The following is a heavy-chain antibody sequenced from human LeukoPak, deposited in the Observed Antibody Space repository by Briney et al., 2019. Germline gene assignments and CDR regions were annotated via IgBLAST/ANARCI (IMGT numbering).Heavy chain of an antibody. J-gene: IGHJ5*02. V-gene: IGHV4-4*02. CDR3: AREKAVAGLNWFDP. CDR1: GFTVSSNY. D-gene: IGHD6-19*01. CDR2: IYHSGST. Sequence: PGGSLRLSCAASGFTVSSNYMSWVRQPPGKGLEWIGEIYHSGSTNYNPSLKSRVTISVDTSKNQFSLKLSSVTAADTAVYYCAREKAVAGLNWFDPWGQGTLVTVSS.